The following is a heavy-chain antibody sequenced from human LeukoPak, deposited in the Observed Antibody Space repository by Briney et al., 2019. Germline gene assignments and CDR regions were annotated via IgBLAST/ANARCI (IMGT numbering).Heavy chain of an antibody. D-gene: IGHD5-18*01. V-gene: IGHV1-69*04. Sequence: GASVKVSCKASGGTFSSYAISWVRQAPGQGLEWMGRIIPIFGIANYAQKFQGRVTITADKSTSTAYMELSSLRSEDTAVYYCARGAADTAMVPFDYWGQGTLVTVSS. J-gene: IGHJ4*02. CDR3: ARGAADTAMVPFDY. CDR1: GGTFSSYA. CDR2: IIPIFGIA.